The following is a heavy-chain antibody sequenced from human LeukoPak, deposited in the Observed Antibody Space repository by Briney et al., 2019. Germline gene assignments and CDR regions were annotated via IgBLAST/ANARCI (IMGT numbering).Heavy chain of an antibody. CDR3: ARVNYDFWSGYQAPNYYYYYMDV. D-gene: IGHD3-3*01. Sequence: PGGSLRLSCAASGFTFSSYSMNWVRQAPGKGLEWVSSISSSSSYIYYADSVKGRFTISRDSAKNSLYLQMNSLRAEDTAVYYCARVNYDFWSGYQAPNYYYYYMDVWGKGTTVTVSS. CDR2: ISSSSSYI. CDR1: GFTFSSYS. V-gene: IGHV3-21*01. J-gene: IGHJ6*03.